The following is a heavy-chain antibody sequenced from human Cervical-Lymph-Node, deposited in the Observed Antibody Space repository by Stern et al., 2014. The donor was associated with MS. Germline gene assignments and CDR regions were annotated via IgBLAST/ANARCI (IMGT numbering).Heavy chain of an antibody. J-gene: IGHJ4*02. Sequence: VQLEASGGGVVQPGKSLRLSCAASGFNFKTYAMHWVRQAPGKGLEWVAATSYDGSSNYYADPVKGRFTISRDNSMTTLYLQMNSLTGGDTAVYYCTRALDYWGQGALVIVSS. CDR3: TRALDY. CDR1: GFNFKTYA. CDR2: TSYDGSSN. V-gene: IGHV3-30*01.